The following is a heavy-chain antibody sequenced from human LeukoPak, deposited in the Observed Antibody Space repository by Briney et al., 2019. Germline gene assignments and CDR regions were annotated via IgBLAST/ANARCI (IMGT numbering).Heavy chain of an antibody. D-gene: IGHD2-15*01. Sequence: GGSLRLSCAASGFTFSSYAMSWVRQAPGKGLEWVSSISGSGVTTYYADSVKGRFTISRDNSKNTLYLQMNSLRAEDTAVYNCAKGPTSRGYCSSSSCAHFDYWGQGTLVTVSS. J-gene: IGHJ4*02. CDR3: AKGPTSRGYCSSSSCAHFDY. CDR1: GFTFSSYA. V-gene: IGHV3-23*01. CDR2: ISGSGVTT.